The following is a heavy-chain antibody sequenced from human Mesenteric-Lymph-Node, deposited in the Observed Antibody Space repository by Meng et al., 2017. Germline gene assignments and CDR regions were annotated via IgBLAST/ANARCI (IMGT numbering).Heavy chain of an antibody. V-gene: IGHV7-4-1*02. CDR3: ATSGGGFDY. CDR2: INTNTGKP. J-gene: IGHJ4*02. CDR1: GGTFSSYT. D-gene: IGHD1-26*01. Sequence: QVQLVQSGAGVKKPGSSVKGSCKASGGTFSSYTISWVRQAPGQGLEWMGWINTNTGKPTYAQGFTGRFVFSLDTSVGTAYLQISTLMPEDTVMYYCATSGGGFDYWGQGTLVTVSS.